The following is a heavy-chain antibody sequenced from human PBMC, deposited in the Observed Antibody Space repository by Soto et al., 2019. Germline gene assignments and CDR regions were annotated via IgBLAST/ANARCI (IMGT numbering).Heavy chain of an antibody. Sequence: SVKVSCKASGGTFSSYAISWVRQAPGQGLEWMGGIIPIFGTANYAQKFQGRVTITADKSTSTAYMELSSLRSEDTAVCYCARVPGFIVATNPYHFDYWGQGTLVTVSS. V-gene: IGHV1-69*06. D-gene: IGHD5-12*01. CDR2: IIPIFGTA. CDR1: GGTFSSYA. CDR3: ARVPGFIVATNPYHFDY. J-gene: IGHJ4*02.